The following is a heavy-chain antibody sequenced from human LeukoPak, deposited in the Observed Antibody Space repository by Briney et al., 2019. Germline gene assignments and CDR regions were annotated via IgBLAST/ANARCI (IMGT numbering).Heavy chain of an antibody. Sequence: GGSLRLSCAASGFTFSDYGMHWVRQAPGKGLEWVAVISYDGSNKYYADSVKGRFTISRDNSKNTLYLQMNSLRAEDTAVYYCAKDSRARFGELSPWGQGTLVTVSS. J-gene: IGHJ5*02. CDR3: AKDSRARFGELSP. V-gene: IGHV3-30*18. CDR1: GFTFSDYG. D-gene: IGHD3-10*01. CDR2: ISYDGSNK.